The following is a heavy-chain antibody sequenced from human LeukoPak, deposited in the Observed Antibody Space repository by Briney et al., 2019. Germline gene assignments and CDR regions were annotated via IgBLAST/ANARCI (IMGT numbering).Heavy chain of an antibody. CDR1: GYTFSYYD. D-gene: IGHD3-10*01. J-gene: IGHJ4*02. CDR2: IIPIFGTA. Sequence: SVKISCKASGYTFSYYDINWVRQASGQGLEWMGGIIPIFGTANYAQKFQGRVTITTDESTSTAYMELSSLRSEDTAVYYCAAWWFGELKFDYWGQGTLVTVSS. CDR3: AAWWFGELKFDY. V-gene: IGHV1-69*05.